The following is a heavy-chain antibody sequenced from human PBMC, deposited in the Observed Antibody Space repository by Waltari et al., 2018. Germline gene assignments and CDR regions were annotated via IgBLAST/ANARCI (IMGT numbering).Heavy chain of an antibody. CDR2: VIPVFGTA. V-gene: IGHV1-69*08. J-gene: IGHJ5*02. CDR1: GGTFSSYA. Sequence: QVQLVQSGAEVKKPGSSVKVSCKASGGTFSSYAISWVRQAPGQGLEWMGRVIPVFGTANYDQRFQSRVTITADKSTRTAYMELSSLRSEDTAVYYCARALGGVYGDYVGWFDPWGQGTLVTVSS. CDR3: ARALGGVYGDYVGWFDP. D-gene: IGHD4-17*01.